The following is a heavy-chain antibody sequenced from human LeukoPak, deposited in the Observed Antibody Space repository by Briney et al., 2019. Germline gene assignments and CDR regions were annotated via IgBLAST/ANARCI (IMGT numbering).Heavy chain of an antibody. Sequence: GGSLRLSCAASGFTFNNYAMSWVRQAPGKGLEWVSAISGSGGSTYYADSVKGRFTISRDNSRNTLSLQMNSLRAEDTAVYHCAKGNYDSTGYYAWGMDVWGQGTTVTVSS. V-gene: IGHV3-23*01. CDR3: AKGNYDSTGYYAWGMDV. D-gene: IGHD3-22*01. CDR2: ISGSGGST. CDR1: GFTFNNYA. J-gene: IGHJ6*02.